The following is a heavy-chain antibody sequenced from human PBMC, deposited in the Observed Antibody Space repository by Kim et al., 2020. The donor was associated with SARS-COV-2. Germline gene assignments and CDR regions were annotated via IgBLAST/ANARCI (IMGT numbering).Heavy chain of an antibody. CDR1: GFTFSNAW. D-gene: IGHD6-13*01. V-gene: IGHV3-15*01. CDR2: IKSKTDGGTT. Sequence: GGSLRLSCAASGFTFSNAWMSWVRQAPGKGLEWVGRIKSKTDGGTTDYAAPVKGRFTISRDDSKNTLYLQMNSLKTEDTAVYYCTTGSPQQLVHKNWFDPWGQGTLVTVSS. CDR3: TTGSPQQLVHKNWFDP. J-gene: IGHJ5*02.